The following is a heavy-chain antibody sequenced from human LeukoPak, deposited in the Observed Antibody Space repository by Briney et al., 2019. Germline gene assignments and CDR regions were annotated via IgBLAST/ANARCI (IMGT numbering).Heavy chain of an antibody. D-gene: IGHD4-17*01. CDR3: ARATMTTDY. V-gene: IGHV3-74*01. CDR2: INNDGSTT. J-gene: IGHJ4*02. CDR1: GFSFRSYW. Sequence: PGGSLRLSCGASGFSFRSYWMHWVRQAPGKGLVWVSRINNDGSTTADADSVKGRFTISRDNAKNTLYLQMNSLRAEDTAVYYCARATMTTDYWGQGTLVTVSS.